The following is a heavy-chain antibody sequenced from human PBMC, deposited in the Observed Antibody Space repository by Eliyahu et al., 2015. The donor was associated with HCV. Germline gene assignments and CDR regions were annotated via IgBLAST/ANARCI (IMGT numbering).Heavy chain of an antibody. J-gene: IGHJ6*02. V-gene: IGHV3-33*01. CDR2: IWYDGSNK. CDR1: GFTFSSYG. CDR3: ARDLHRDFWSGGPVWDYYGMDV. D-gene: IGHD3-3*01. Sequence: AASGFTFSSYGMHWVRQAPGKGLEWVAVIWYDGSNKYYADSVKGRFTISRDNSKNTLYLQMNSLRAEDTAVYYCARDLHRDFWSGGPVWDYYGMDVWGQGTTVTVSS.